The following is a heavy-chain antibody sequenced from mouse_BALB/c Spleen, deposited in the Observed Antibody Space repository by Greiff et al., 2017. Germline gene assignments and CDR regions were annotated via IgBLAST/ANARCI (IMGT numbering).Heavy chain of an antibody. D-gene: IGHD1-1*01. CDR1: GFTFSDYY. Sequence: EVKVVESGGGLVKPGGSLKLSCAASGFTFSDYYMYWVRQTPEKRLEWVATISDGGSYTYYPDSVKGRFTISRDNAKNNLYLQMSSLKSEDTAMYYCARASSSYAMDYWGQGTSVTVSS. J-gene: IGHJ4*01. CDR2: ISDGGSYT. V-gene: IGHV5-4*02. CDR3: ARASSSYAMDY.